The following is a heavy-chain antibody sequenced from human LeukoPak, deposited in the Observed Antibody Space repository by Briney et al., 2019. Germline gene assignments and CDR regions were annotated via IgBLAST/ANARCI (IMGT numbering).Heavy chain of an antibody. CDR3: ARQGYSSGEYYHMDV. CDR1: GGSITSSVYY. D-gene: IGHD6-19*01. CDR2: IYYSGST. Sequence: PSETLSLTCSVSGGSITSSVYYWGWIRQPPGKGLEWIGTIYYSGSTYYNPSLKSRVTISVDTSKNQFSLKVSSVTAAATAVYYCARQGYSSGEYYHMDVWGKGTTVTVSS. V-gene: IGHV4-39*01. J-gene: IGHJ6*03.